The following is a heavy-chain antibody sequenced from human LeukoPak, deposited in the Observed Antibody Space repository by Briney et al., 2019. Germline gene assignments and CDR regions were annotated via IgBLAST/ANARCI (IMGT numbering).Heavy chain of an antibody. J-gene: IGHJ5*02. Sequence: PSETLSLTCTVSGGSISSGTYYWGWIRQPPGKGLEWIASVSYSGNTYYNPSLKSRVTISVDTSKNQFSLKLSSVTAADTAVYYCARRRYCSSTSCYRIKGDNWFDPWGQGTLVTVSS. CDR2: VSYSGNT. CDR3: ARRRYCSSTSCYRIKGDNWFDP. CDR1: GGSISSGTYY. D-gene: IGHD2-2*01. V-gene: IGHV4-39*01.